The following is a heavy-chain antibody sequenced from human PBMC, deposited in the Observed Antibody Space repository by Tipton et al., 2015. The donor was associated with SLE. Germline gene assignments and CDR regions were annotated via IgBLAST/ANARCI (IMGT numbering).Heavy chain of an antibody. D-gene: IGHD3-16*02. CDR2: IHDSGSS. CDR3: ARGRVDYIRGSYRPSSFDY. Sequence: LRLSCAVYGGSSSGYYWSWIRQSPGKGLEWIGDIHDSGSSNYNPSLKSRVTISVDTSKNQISLNLSSVTAADTAVYYCARGRVDYIRGSYRPSSFDYWGQGTQVTVSS. J-gene: IGHJ4*02. CDR1: GGSSSGYY. V-gene: IGHV4-34*01.